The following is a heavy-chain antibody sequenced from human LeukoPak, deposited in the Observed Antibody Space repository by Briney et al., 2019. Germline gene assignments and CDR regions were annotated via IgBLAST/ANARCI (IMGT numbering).Heavy chain of an antibody. Sequence: SETLSLTCAVYGGSFSGYYWSWIRQPPGKGLEWIGEINHSGSTNYNPSLKSRVTISVDTSKNQFSLKLSSVTAADTAVYYCAIGRGGQQLGDYWGQGTLVTVSS. CDR3: AIGRGGQQLGDY. CDR2: INHSGST. V-gene: IGHV4-34*01. D-gene: IGHD6-13*01. J-gene: IGHJ4*02. CDR1: GGSFSGYY.